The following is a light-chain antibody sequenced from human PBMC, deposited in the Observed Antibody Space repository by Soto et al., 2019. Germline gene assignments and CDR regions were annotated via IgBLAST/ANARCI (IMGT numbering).Light chain of an antibody. J-gene: IGKJ1*01. Sequence: DIVMTQSPDSLAVSLGERATINCKSSQSVLYSSDNKNYLDWYQQKPGQPPKLLIYWASTREAVVPDRFSGSWSGTDFTLTISSLQAEDVAVYSCQQYYSSPWTFGQGTKVEIK. V-gene: IGKV4-1*01. CDR3: QQYYSSPWT. CDR1: QSVLYSSDNKNY. CDR2: WAS.